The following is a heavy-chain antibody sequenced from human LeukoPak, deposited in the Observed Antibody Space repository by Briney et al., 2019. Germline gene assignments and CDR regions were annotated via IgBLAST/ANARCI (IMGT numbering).Heavy chain of an antibody. D-gene: IGHD3-10*02. CDR3: AELGITMIGGV. V-gene: IGHV3-48*03. CDR1: GFTFTSYE. J-gene: IGHJ6*04. Sequence: GGSPRLSCAAPGFTFTSYEMNSGRQAPGEGVGWVSYISSSGSTIYYADSVKGRFTISRDNAKNSLYLQMNSLRAEDTAVYYCAELGITMIGGVWGKGTTVTISS. CDR2: ISSSGSTI.